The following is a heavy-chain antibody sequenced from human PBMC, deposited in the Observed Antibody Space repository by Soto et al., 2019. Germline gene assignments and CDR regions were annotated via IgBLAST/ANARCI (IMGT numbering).Heavy chain of an antibody. CDR3: AREVQVHTPAFVY. CDR1: GGTFNTYA. V-gene: IGHV1-69*19. D-gene: IGHD3-10*01. Sequence: QVQLVQYGAEMKKPGSSVKVSCQSYGGTFNTYAMNWVRQAPGQGPEWMGDISPMFGAANYAPKFQGRVTITADDSTGTSYMQLSSLTSEDTALDFCAREVQVHTPAFVYWGQGTLVTVSS. J-gene: IGHJ4*02. CDR2: ISPMFGAA.